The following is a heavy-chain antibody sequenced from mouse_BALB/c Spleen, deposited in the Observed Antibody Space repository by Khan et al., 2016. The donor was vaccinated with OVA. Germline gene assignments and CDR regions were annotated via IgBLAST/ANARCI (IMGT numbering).Heavy chain of an antibody. Sequence: VQLKESGGGLVKPGGSLKLSCEVSGFTFSTYAMSWVRQNSEKRLEWVASISSDGDYTFYLDSVKGRFIISRDYAKNTLYLEMSSPRHDDTAMFYCERCPYGSFAYWGQGTLVTVSA. CDR2: ISSDGDYT. CDR3: ERCPYGSFAY. V-gene: IGHV5-9-3*01. J-gene: IGHJ3*01. D-gene: IGHD2-1*01. CDR1: GFTFSTYA.